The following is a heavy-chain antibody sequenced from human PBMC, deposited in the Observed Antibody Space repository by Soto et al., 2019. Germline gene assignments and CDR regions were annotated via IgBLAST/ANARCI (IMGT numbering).Heavy chain of an antibody. Sequence: QVQLQESGPGLVKPSQTLSLTCTVSGGSITSGDYYWSWIRQPPGKGLEWVGYIYYSGSTYYNSSLKSRVTLSVDPSKNQRSLKLSSVTAADTAVYYCAGGKQLVATLAYWGQGTLVTVSS. D-gene: IGHD6-6*01. CDR1: GGSITSGDYY. J-gene: IGHJ4*02. CDR3: AGGKQLVATLAY. CDR2: IYYSGST. V-gene: IGHV4-30-4*01.